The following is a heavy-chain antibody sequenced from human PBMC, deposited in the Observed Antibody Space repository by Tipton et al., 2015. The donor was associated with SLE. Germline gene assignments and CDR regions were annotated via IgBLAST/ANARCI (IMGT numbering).Heavy chain of an antibody. J-gene: IGHJ4*02. D-gene: IGHD2-15*01. CDR2: IYYSGST. V-gene: IGHV4-39*01. CDR3: ARQILEAVSFDY. Sequence: TLSLTCTVSGGSISSSSYYWGWIRQPPGKGLEWIGSIYYSGSTYYNPSLKSRVTISVDTSKNQFSLKLSSVTDADTAVYYCARQILEAVSFDYWGQGTLVTVSS. CDR1: GGSISSSSYY.